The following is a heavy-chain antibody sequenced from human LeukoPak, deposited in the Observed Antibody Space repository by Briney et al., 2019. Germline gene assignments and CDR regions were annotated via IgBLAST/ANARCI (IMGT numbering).Heavy chain of an antibody. CDR2: ISTSSSYT. Sequence: GGSLRLSCAASGSTFSDYYMSWIRQVPGKGLEWVSYISTSSSYTNYADSVKGRFTISRDNAKNSLYLQMNSLRDEDTAIYYCARGEASGWSYSGQGTLVTVSS. V-gene: IGHV3-11*06. CDR3: ARGEASGWSY. CDR1: GSTFSDYY. J-gene: IGHJ4*02. D-gene: IGHD6-19*01.